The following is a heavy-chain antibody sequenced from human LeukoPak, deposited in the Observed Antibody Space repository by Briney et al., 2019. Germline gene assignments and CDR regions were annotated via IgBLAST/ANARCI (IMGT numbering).Heavy chain of an antibody. CDR2: IIPIFGTA. Sequence: SVKVSCKASGGTFSSYAISWVRQAPGQGLEWMGGIIPIFGTANYAQKFQGRATITADESTSTAYMELSSLRSEDTAVYYCAIRIVGAIAFDYWGQGTLVTVSS. CDR1: GGTFSSYA. CDR3: AIRIVGAIAFDY. D-gene: IGHD1-26*01. V-gene: IGHV1-69*13. J-gene: IGHJ4*02.